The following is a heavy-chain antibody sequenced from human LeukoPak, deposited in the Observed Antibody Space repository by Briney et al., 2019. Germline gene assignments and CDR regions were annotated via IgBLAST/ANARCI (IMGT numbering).Heavy chain of an antibody. D-gene: IGHD4-17*01. CDR3: ATVTTPLDY. J-gene: IGHJ4*02. CDR2: VSSDGSNR. V-gene: IGHV3-30-3*01. CDR1: GLPFSRFS. Sequence: GGSLRLSCAASGLPFSRFSMHWVRQAPGKGLEWVGVVSSDGSNRNYTDSLKGRFTISRDNSRSTVFLHMNSLRAEDTAVYYCATVTTPLDYWGQGTLVTVS.